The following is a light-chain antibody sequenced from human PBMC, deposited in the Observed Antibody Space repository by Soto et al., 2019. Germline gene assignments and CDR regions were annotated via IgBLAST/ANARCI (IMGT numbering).Light chain of an antibody. V-gene: IGKV3-15*01. CDR3: QQYNNWPRT. CDR1: QSVSSN. CDR2: AAS. J-gene: IGKJ2*01. Sequence: EIVMTQSPATLSVSPGERATLSCRASQSVSSNLAWYQQKPGQAPRLLIYAASTRATGIPARFSGSGSGTEFTLTNSSLQSEDFAVYYCQQYNNWPRTLGQGTKLEIK.